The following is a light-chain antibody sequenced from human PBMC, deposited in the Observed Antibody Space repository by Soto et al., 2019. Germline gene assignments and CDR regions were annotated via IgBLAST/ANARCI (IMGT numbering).Light chain of an antibody. V-gene: IGLV2-14*01. CDR2: DVT. Sequence: QSALTQPASVSGSPGQSITISCTGTSSDVGGYIYVSWYQQHPGKAPKLMIYDVTSRPAGVSYRFSGSKSGHTASLTISGLQAAEEADYYCSSYTTSSPYVFGTGTKLTVL. J-gene: IGLJ1*01. CDR1: SSDVGGYIY. CDR3: SSYTTSSPYV.